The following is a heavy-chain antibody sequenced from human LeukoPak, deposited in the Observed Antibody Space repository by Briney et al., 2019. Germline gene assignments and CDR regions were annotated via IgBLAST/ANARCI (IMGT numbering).Heavy chain of an antibody. V-gene: IGHV4-39*01. CDR2: IFYSGST. CDR1: GGSISSSTYY. CDR3: ARSLRPSASSPLDY. Sequence: SETLSLTCTVSGGSISSSTYYWGWIRQPPGKGLEWIGNIFYSGSTYYNPSLKSRITISVDTSKNQFSLRLSSMTAADTAVYYCARSLRPSASSPLDYWGQGTLVTVSS. D-gene: IGHD3-16*01. J-gene: IGHJ4*02.